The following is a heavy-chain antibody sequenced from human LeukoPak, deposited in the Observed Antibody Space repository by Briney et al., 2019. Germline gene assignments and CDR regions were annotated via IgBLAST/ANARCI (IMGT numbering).Heavy chain of an antibody. Sequence: ASVKVSCKASGYTFTSYGISWVRQAPGQGLEWMGWISAYNGNTNYAQKRKGRGTMTTDTSTSTAYMELRSLRSDDAAVYYCARTLIAAAVTWGQGTLVTVSS. CDR3: ARTLIAAAVT. D-gene: IGHD6-13*01. CDR2: ISAYNGNT. J-gene: IGHJ5*02. CDR1: GYTFTSYG. V-gene: IGHV1-18*01.